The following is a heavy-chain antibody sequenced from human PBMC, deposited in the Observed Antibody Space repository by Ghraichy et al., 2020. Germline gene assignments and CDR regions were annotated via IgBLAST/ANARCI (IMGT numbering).Heavy chain of an antibody. CDR2: INPNDANT. Sequence: ASVKVSCKASGYTFTSYGINWVRQAPGQGLEWMGWINPNDANTDYAQKLQGRVTLTTDTSTNTAYMDLRSLRSDDTAVYYCARMGEYSSSYHYWGQGTLVTGS. D-gene: IGHD6-6*01. CDR1: GYTFTSYG. J-gene: IGHJ4*02. V-gene: IGHV1-18*04. CDR3: ARMGEYSSSYHY.